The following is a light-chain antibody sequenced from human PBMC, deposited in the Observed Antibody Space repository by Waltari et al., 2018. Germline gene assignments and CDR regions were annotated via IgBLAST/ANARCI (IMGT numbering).Light chain of an antibody. CDR1: RSLSSN. CDR2: GAS. V-gene: IGKV3-15*01. J-gene: IGKJ1*01. CDR3: QQYNNWPRT. Sequence: EIVMTQSPATLSVSPGERATLSCRASRSLSSNLAWYQQKPGQAPRLLIYGASIRATGIPARFSGSGSGTEFTLTISSLQSEDFAIYYCQQYNNWPRTFGQGTKVEIK.